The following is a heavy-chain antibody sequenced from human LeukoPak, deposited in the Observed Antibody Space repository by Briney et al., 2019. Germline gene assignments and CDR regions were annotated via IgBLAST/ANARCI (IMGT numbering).Heavy chain of an antibody. J-gene: IGHJ4*02. CDR2: INPNSGGT. CDR3: ARDSGSGWIIDYYFDY. V-gene: IGHV1-2*02. D-gene: IGHD6-19*01. CDR1: GYTFTGYY. Sequence: ASVKVSCKASGYTFTGYYMHWVRQAPGQGLEWMGWINPNSGGTNYAQNFQGRVTMTRDTSISTAYMELSRLRSDDTAVYYCARDSGSGWIIDYYFDYWGQGTLVTVSS.